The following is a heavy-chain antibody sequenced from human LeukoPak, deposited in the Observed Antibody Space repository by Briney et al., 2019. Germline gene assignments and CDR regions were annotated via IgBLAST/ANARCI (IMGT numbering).Heavy chain of an antibody. CDR1: GFTLSSHA. D-gene: IGHD3/OR15-3a*01. Sequence: GGSLRLSCSASGFTLSSHAIHWVRHAPGKALEYVSAISYNGGSTYYANSVEDRFTISRDNSQHTLYLQMSSLSPEDTAVLYCVRRTGNYFDYWGQGTLVTVSS. J-gene: IGHJ4*02. CDR2: ISYNGGST. V-gene: IGHV3-64D*09. CDR3: VRRTGNYFDY.